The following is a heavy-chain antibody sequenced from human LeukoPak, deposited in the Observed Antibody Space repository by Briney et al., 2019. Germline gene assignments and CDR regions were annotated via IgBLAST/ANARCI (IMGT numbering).Heavy chain of an antibody. CDR3: AKDLHDYGNYVGWFDS. CDR2: ISGSGGNT. V-gene: IGHV3-23*01. CDR1: AFTCSSVA. D-gene: IGHD4-11*01. Sequence: GGSLRLSCAASAFTCSSVAMDWVRQAPGKGLESVSAISGSGGNTYYADSVKGGFTSSRDNSKTTLFLQMNSLRAEDTAVYYCAKDLHDYGNYVGWFDSWGQGTLVNVSS. J-gene: IGHJ5*01.